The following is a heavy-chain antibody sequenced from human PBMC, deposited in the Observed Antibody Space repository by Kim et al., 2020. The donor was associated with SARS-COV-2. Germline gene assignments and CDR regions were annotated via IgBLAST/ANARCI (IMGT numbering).Heavy chain of an antibody. J-gene: IGHJ4*02. CDR2: ISAYNGNT. CDR1: GYTFTSYG. Sequence: ASVKVSCKASGYTFTSYGISWVRQAPGQGLEWMGWISAYNGNTNYAQKLQGRVTMTTDTSTSTAYMELRSLRSDDTAVYYCARVEGVVVVAAKFDYWGQGTLVTVSS. V-gene: IGHV1-18*01. CDR3: ARVEGVVVVAAKFDY. D-gene: IGHD2-15*01.